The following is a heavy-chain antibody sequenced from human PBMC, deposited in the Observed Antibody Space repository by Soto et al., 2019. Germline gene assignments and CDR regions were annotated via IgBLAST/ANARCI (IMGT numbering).Heavy chain of an antibody. V-gene: IGHV4-31*03. CDR2: IYYTGSA. Sequence: PSETLSLTCTVSGGSISSGDYYWSWLRQHPQKGLEWIGYIYYTGSAYYNPSLKSRVTISVDTSKNQFSLRVNSVTAADTAVYYCARTTAVPNTLRSRYFFDYWGQGTLVTVSS. CDR1: GGSISSGDYY. J-gene: IGHJ4*02. CDR3: ARTTAVPNTLRSRYFFDY. D-gene: IGHD4-17*01.